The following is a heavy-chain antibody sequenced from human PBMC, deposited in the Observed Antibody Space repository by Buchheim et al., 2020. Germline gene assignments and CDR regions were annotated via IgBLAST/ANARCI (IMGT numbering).Heavy chain of an antibody. CDR2: IYYSGST. CDR3: ARVSCSGGSCYSARNYFDY. J-gene: IGHJ4*02. CDR1: GGSISSGGYY. D-gene: IGHD2-15*01. Sequence: QVQLQESGPGLVKPSQTLSLPCTVSGGSISSGGYYWSWIRQHPGKGLEWIGYIYYSGSTYYNPSLKSRVTTSVDTSQNQFSLKLSSVTAADTAVYYCARVSCSGGSCYSARNYFDYWGQGTL. V-gene: IGHV4-31*03.